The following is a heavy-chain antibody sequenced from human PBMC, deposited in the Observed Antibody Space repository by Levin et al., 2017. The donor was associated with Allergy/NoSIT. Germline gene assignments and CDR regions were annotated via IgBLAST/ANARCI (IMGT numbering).Heavy chain of an antibody. J-gene: IGHJ4*02. V-gene: IGHV5-51*01. Sequence: GGSLRLSCKGSGYSFTSYWIGWVRQMPGKGLEWMGIIYPGDSDTRYSPSFQGQVTISADKSISTAYLQWSSLKASDTAMYYCARMYYYDSSGYFDTGYFDYWGQGTLVTVSS. CDR2: IYPGDSDT. CDR1: GYSFTSYW. CDR3: ARMYYYDSSGYFDTGYFDY. D-gene: IGHD3-22*01.